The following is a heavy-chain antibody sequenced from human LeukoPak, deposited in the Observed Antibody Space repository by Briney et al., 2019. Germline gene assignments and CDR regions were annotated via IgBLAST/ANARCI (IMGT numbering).Heavy chain of an antibody. CDR3: ARRPVGGNWFDP. D-gene: IGHD3-16*01. Sequence: PGGSLRLSCAASGFTFSSYAMSWVRQAPGKGLEWVSAISGSGGSTYYADSVKGRFTISRDNSKNTLYLQMNSLRAEDTAVYYCARRPVGGNWFDPWGQGTLVTVSS. CDR1: GFTFSSYA. CDR2: ISGSGGST. V-gene: IGHV3-23*01. J-gene: IGHJ5*02.